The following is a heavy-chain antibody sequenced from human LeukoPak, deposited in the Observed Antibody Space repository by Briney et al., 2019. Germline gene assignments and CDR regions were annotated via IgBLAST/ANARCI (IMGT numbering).Heavy chain of an antibody. D-gene: IGHD6-13*01. V-gene: IGHV1-8*01. Sequence: ASVKVSCKASGYTFTSYDINWVRQATGQGLEWMGWMNPNSGNTGYAQEFQGRVTMTRNTSISTAYMELSSLRSEDTAVYYCAREAAALRTFDYWGQGTLVTVSS. CDR2: MNPNSGNT. J-gene: IGHJ4*02. CDR3: AREAAALRTFDY. CDR1: GYTFTSYD.